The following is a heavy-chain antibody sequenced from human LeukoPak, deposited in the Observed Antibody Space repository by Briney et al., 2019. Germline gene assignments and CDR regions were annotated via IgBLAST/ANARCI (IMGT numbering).Heavy chain of an antibody. CDR2: IYSGAGT. CDR1: GFNVSRNY. CDR3: AREFYDILTGYQDIFDV. Sequence: PGGSLRLSCAASGFNVSRNYMSWVRQAPGKGLQWVSVIYSGAGTYYADSVKGRFTISRDNPKNTLYLQMSSLRAEDTAVYYCAREFYDILTGYQDIFDVRGQGTMVTVSS. J-gene: IGHJ3*01. V-gene: IGHV3-66*02. D-gene: IGHD3-9*01.